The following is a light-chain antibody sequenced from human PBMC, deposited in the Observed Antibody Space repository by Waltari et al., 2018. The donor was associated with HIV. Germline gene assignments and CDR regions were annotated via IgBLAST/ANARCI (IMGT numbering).Light chain of an antibody. CDR1: SSNIGSNT. Sequence: QSVLPQPPSASGTPGQRVTIPCSGSSSNIGSNTVNWYQQHPGTAPKLLIYSNNQRPSGVPDRFSGSKSGTSASLAISGLQSEDEADYYCAAWDDSLNGVVFGGGTKLTVL. J-gene: IGLJ2*01. V-gene: IGLV1-44*01. CDR3: AAWDDSLNGVV. CDR2: SNN.